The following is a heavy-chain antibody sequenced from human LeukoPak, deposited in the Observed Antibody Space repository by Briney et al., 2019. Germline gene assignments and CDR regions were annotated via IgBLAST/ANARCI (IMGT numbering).Heavy chain of an antibody. D-gene: IGHD1-14*01. J-gene: IGHJ4*02. CDR1: GFTFSSYA. CDR2: ISYDGSNK. V-gene: IGHV3-30*04. CDR3: ARGTLNIPGEHGAFDY. Sequence: AGGSLRLSCAASGFTFSSYAIHWVRQAPGKGLEWVAVISYDGSNKYYADSVKGRFTISRDNSKNTLYLQMNSLRAEDTAVYYCARGTLNIPGEHGAFDYWGQGTLVTVSS.